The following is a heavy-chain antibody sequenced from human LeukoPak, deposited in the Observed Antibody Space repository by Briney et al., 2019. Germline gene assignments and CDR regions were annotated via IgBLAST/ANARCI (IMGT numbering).Heavy chain of an antibody. CDR1: GGSISSSSYY. CDR2: IYYSGST. Sequence: SETLSLTCTVSGGSISSSSYYWGWIRQPPGKGLEWIGSIYYSGSTYYNPSLKSRVTISVDTSKNQFSPKLSSVTAADTAVYYCARVEGSIFGVVIIGGWFDPWGQGTLVTVSS. V-gene: IGHV4-39*07. D-gene: IGHD3-3*01. CDR3: ARVEGSIFGVVIIGGWFDP. J-gene: IGHJ5*02.